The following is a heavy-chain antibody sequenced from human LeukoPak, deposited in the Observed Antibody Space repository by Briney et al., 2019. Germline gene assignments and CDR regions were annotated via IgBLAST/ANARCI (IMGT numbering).Heavy chain of an antibody. CDR2: IDTTGTT. J-gene: IGHJ4*02. D-gene: IGHD3-10*01. CDR1: VGSIYSYY. Sequence: PSETLSLTCTLSVGSIYSYYWGGVRQPAGEGLEWIGRIDTTGTTTYSPSLKSRRAMTSDTSKNHFSPKWRSVTAADTAVYYCGRQGYTASYYFVDYWSQGTLVTVSS. CDR3: GRQGYTASYYFVDY. V-gene: IGHV4-4*07.